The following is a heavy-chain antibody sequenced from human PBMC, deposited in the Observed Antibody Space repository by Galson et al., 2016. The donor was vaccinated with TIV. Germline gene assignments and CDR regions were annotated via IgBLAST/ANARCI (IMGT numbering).Heavy chain of an antibody. V-gene: IGHV3-23*01. D-gene: IGHD3-3*01. J-gene: IGHJ3*01. CDR1: GFTFSAYA. CDR2: IGGIGTSP. CDR3: AKEENSGYYPNDAFDF. Sequence: SLRLSCAASGFTFSAYAVNWVRQAPGKGLEWVSGIGGIGTSPYYAGSVKGRFTISRDNSRNTLYLQMNSLGAEDTALYYCAKEENSGYYPNDAFDFWGQGTMVTVS.